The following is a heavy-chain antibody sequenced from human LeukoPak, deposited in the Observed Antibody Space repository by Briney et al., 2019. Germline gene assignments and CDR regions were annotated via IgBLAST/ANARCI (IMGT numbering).Heavy chain of an antibody. CDR2: ISSSGSTI. V-gene: IGHV3-11*01. J-gene: IGHJ3*02. Sequence: GGSLRLSCAASGFTFSDYYMSWIRQAPGKGLEWVSYISSSGSTIYYAGSVQGRFIISRDISKNTLYLQMNNLRAEDSALYYCARGGRGSAAVVAPRSFDIWGQGTMVTVSS. CDR3: ARGGRGSAAVVAPRSFDI. D-gene: IGHD3-22*01. CDR1: GFTFSDYY.